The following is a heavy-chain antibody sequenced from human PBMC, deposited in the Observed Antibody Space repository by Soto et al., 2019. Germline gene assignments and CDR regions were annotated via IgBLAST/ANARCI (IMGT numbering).Heavy chain of an antibody. D-gene: IGHD1-26*01. CDR2: IDWNGGST. Sequence: EVQLVESGGGLVQPGRSLRLSCVASGFTFDDYAMHWVRQTPGKGLEWVSSIDWNGGSTAYADSVKGRFTISRDNARKYLYLQMNSLRPEDTAFYYCVKGRGSYFVYFGLDVWGQGTTVTVSS. J-gene: IGHJ6*02. V-gene: IGHV3-9*01. CDR3: VKGRGSYFVYFGLDV. CDR1: GFTFDDYA.